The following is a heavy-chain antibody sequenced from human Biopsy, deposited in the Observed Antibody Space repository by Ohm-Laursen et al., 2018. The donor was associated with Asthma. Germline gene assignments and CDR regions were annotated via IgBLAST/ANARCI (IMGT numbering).Heavy chain of an antibody. J-gene: IGHJ6*02. Sequence: VSCKPSGYTFNSAGITWVRQAPGQGLEWMGWISVYNGNTKVAQKLQDRVTMITDTSTSTAYMELRSLRSDDTAVYFCARAVDYSHYYGIDVWGQGTTVTVS. CDR2: ISVYNGNT. D-gene: IGHD3-10*01. V-gene: IGHV1-18*01. CDR1: GYTFNSAG. CDR3: ARAVDYSHYYGIDV.